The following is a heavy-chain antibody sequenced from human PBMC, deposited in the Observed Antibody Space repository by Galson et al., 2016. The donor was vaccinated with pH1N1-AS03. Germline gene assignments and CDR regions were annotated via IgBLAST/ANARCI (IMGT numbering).Heavy chain of an antibody. D-gene: IGHD1-26*01. V-gene: IGHV2-5*08. CDR1: GFSLTSDGMC. J-gene: IGHJ4*02. CDR3: ARRSWDPKEGFDY. Sequence: PALVKPPQTLTLTCTFSGFSLTSDGMCVNWIRQPPGKALEWLAHIYWNDNKLYRPSLKTRLTITKDTSKNQVVLSMTNMDPTDTATYYCARRSWDPKEGFDYWGQGTLVTVSS. CDR2: IYWNDNK.